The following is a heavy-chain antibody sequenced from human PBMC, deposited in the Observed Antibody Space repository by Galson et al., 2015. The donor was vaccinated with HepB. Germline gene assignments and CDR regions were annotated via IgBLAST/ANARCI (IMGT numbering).Heavy chain of an antibody. V-gene: IGHV1-2*04. CDR1: GYTFTGYY. D-gene: IGHD4-23*01. CDR2: INPNSGGT. Sequence: SVKVSCKASGYTFTGYYMLWVRQAPGQGLEWMGWINPNSGGTNYAQKFQGWVTMTRDTSISTAYMELSRLRSDDTAVYYCAISRGGNDYGGKTPFDYWGQGTLVTVSS. J-gene: IGHJ4*02. CDR3: AISRGGNDYGGKTPFDY.